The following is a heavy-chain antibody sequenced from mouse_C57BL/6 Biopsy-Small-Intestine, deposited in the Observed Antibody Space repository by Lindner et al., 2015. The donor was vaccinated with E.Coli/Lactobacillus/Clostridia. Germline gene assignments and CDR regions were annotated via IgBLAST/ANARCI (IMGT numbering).Heavy chain of an antibody. CDR3: ARSYDGYYYFDY. CDR2: IYIGKGYT. CDR1: GYTFTRYG. J-gene: IGHJ2*01. V-gene: IGHV1-58*01. D-gene: IGHD2-3*01. Sequence: VQLQESGAELVRPGSSVKMSCKTSGYTFTRYGLNWVKQRPGQGLEWIGYIYIGKGYTEYNEKFKGKATLTSDTSSSTAYMQLSSLTSEDSAIYFCARSYDGYYYFDYWGQGTTLTVSS.